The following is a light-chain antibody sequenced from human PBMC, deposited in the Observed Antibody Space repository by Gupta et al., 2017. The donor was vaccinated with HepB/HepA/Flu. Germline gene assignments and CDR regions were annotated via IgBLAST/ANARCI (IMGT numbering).Light chain of an antibody. J-gene: IGKJ1*01. CDR1: QSVLYSSNNKNY. Sequence: DIVLTQSPDSLAVSLGERATIHCKSSQSVLYSSNNKNYLAWYQQKPGQPPKLLIYCASTRESGVPDRFSGSGSGTDFTLTISSLQAEDFAVYYCQQYFSSPWTFGQGTKVEVK. CDR3: QQYFSSPWT. CDR2: CAS. V-gene: IGKV4-1*01.